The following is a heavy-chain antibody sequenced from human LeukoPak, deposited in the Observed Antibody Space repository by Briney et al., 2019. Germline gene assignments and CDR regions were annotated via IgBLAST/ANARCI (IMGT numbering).Heavy chain of an antibody. CDR1: GFTFSSYA. J-gene: IGHJ6*02. D-gene: IGHD6-6*01. V-gene: IGHV3-30-3*01. Sequence: PARSLRLSCAASGFTFSSYAMHWVRQAPGKGLEWVAVISYDGSNKYYADSVKGRFTISRDNSKNTLYLQMNSLRAEDTAVYYCARDQQLVNYYYGMDVWGQGTTVTVSS. CDR3: ARDQQLVNYYYGMDV. CDR2: ISYDGSNK.